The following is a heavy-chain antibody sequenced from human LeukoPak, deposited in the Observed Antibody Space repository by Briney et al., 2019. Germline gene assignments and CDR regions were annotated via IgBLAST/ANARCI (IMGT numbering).Heavy chain of an antibody. D-gene: IGHD4-11*01. Sequence: GGSLRLSCAASGFTFSSYAMSWVRQAPGKGLEWVSAISGSGGSTYYADSVKGRFTISRDNSKNTLYLQMNSLRAEDTAVYYCARFGNYAYYYGMDVWGQGTTVTVSS. J-gene: IGHJ6*02. CDR2: ISGSGGST. V-gene: IGHV3-23*01. CDR3: ARFGNYAYYYGMDV. CDR1: GFTFSSYA.